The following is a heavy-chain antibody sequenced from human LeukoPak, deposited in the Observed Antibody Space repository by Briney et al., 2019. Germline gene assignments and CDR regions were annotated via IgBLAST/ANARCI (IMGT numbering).Heavy chain of an antibody. CDR3: ARSVPDSIVVVINYGMDV. CDR2: ISSSSSYI. D-gene: IGHD3-22*01. Sequence: PGGSLRLSCAASGFTFSSYSMNWVRQAPGKGLEWVSSISSSSSYIYYADSVKGRFTISRDNAKNSLYLQMNSLRAEDTAVYYCARSVPDSIVVVINYGMDVWGQGTTVTVSS. CDR1: GFTFSSYS. V-gene: IGHV3-21*01. J-gene: IGHJ6*02.